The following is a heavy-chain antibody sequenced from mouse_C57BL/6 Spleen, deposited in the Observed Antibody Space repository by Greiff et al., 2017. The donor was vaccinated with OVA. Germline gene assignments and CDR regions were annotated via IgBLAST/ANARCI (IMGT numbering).Heavy chain of an antibody. CDR1: GYTFTSYT. CDR2: INPSSGYT. D-gene: IGHD2-10*01. CDR3: ARSPYYRNYVGAY. J-gene: IGHJ3*01. Sequence: VQLQESGAELARPGASVKLSCKASGYTFTSYTMHWVKQRPGQGLEWIGYINPSSGYTKYNQKFKDKATLTADKSSSTAYMQLSSLTSEDSAVYYCARSPYYRNYVGAYWGQGTLVTVSA. V-gene: IGHV1-4*01.